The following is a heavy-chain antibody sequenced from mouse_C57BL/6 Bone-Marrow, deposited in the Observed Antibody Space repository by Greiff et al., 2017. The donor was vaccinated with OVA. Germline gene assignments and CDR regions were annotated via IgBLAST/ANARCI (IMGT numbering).Heavy chain of an antibody. CDR2: IRNKANGYTT. Sequence: EVKLMESGGGLVQPGGSLSLSCAASGFTFTDYYMSWVRQPPGKALEWLGFIRNKANGYTTEYSASVKGRFTISRDNSRSILYLQMNALRAEDSATYYCARYKLYYSNYVFDYWGQGTTLTVSS. D-gene: IGHD2-5*01. CDR1: GFTFTDYY. J-gene: IGHJ2*01. V-gene: IGHV7-3*01. CDR3: ARYKLYYSNYVFDY.